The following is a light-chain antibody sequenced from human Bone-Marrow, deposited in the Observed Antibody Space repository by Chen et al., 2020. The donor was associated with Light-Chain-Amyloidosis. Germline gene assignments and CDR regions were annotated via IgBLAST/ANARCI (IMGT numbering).Light chain of an antibody. CDR3: QQSYSTPIT. CDR1: QSISSN. Sequence: DIQMTQYPSSLSASVGDRVTITCRASQSISSNLNWYQHKPGKAPNLLIYVASSLQTGVPSRFSGSGSGTDFTLTISSLQPEDFATYYCQQSYSTPITFGQGTRLEIK. J-gene: IGKJ5*01. CDR2: VAS. V-gene: IGKV1-39*01.